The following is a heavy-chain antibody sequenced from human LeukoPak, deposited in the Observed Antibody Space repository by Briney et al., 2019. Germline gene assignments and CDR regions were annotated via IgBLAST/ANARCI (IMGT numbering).Heavy chain of an antibody. D-gene: IGHD3-10*01. J-gene: IGHJ4*02. V-gene: IGHV3-30*02. CDR1: GFTFSSYG. Sequence: PGGSLRLSCAASGFTFSSYGMHWVRQAPGKGLEWVSFIRYDGSNEYYADSVRGRFTISRDNAKNSLSLQMNSLRAEDTAVYYCARDRGRDWGQGTLVTVSS. CDR2: IRYDGSNE. CDR3: ARDRGRD.